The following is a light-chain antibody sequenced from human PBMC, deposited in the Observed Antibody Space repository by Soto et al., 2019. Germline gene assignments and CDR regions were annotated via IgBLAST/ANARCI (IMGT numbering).Light chain of an antibody. V-gene: IGKV3-11*01. CDR3: QQRYNWPIP. CDR1: QSVSGY. Sequence: EIVLTQTQATLSLSPGETATLSCRASQSVSGYIGWYQQKPGQAPRLLIYADSNRATGIPARFSGSGSGTDFTLTISSLEPEDFSVYYCQQRYNWPIPFGQVTRLEIK. CDR2: ADS. J-gene: IGKJ5*01.